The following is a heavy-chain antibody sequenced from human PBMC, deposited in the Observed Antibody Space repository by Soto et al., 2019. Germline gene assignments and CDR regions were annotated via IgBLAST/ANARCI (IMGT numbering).Heavy chain of an antibody. Sequence: PVEFPSISRAASGFPFSNYTNSLVPPAPGQEREWVSAIRGSDGSTYYADAVKGRFTISRDNSKNTLYLQMNSLRAEDTAVYYCAKDLLLRAAAGNSFDYWGQGTLVTVSS. CDR2: IRGSDGST. CDR1: GFPFSNYT. CDR3: AKDLLLRAAAGNSFDY. D-gene: IGHD6-13*01. V-gene: IGHV3-23*01. J-gene: IGHJ4*02.